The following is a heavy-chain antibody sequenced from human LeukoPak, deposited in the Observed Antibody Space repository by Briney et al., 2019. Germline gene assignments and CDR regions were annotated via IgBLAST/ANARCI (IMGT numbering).Heavy chain of an antibody. V-gene: IGHV3-11*04. CDR2: ISSSGSTI. J-gene: IGHJ4*02. CDR1: GFTFSDYY. CDR3: AKEKKYYYDGSGYPGYDY. D-gene: IGHD3-22*01. Sequence: GGSLRLSCAASGFTFSDYYMSWIRQAPGKGLEWVSYISSSGSTIYYADSVKGRFTISRDNAKNSLYLQMNSLRVEDTAVYYCAKEKKYYYDGSGYPGYDYWGQGTLVTVSS.